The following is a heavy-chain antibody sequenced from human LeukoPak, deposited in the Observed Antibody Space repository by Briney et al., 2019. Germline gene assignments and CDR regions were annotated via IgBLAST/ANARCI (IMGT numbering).Heavy chain of an antibody. V-gene: IGHV3-23*01. CDR2: ITGSGGNT. CDR3: AELGITMIGGV. Sequence: GGSLRLSCAASGFTFSSYAMSWVRQAPGKGLEWVSSITGSGGNTYYAVSVKGRFTISRDNAKNSLYLQMNSLRAEDTAVYYCAELGITMIGGVWGKGTTVTISS. D-gene: IGHD3-10*02. J-gene: IGHJ6*04. CDR1: GFTFSSYA.